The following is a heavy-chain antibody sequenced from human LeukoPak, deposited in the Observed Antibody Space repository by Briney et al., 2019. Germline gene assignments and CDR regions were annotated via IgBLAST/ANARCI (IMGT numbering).Heavy chain of an antibody. Sequence: PSETLSLTCTVSGGPISSYYWSWIRQPPGKGLEWIGYIYYSGSTNYNPSLKSRVTISVDTSKNQFSLKLSSVTAADTAVYYCARGGDRYAFDIWGQGTMVTVSS. V-gene: IGHV4-59*01. CDR3: ARGGDRYAFDI. CDR2: IYYSGST. D-gene: IGHD3-10*01. J-gene: IGHJ3*02. CDR1: GGPISSYY.